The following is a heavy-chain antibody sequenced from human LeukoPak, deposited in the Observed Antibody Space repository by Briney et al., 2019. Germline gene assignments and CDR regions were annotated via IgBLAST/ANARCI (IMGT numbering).Heavy chain of an antibody. V-gene: IGHV3-30*18. D-gene: IGHD3-22*01. CDR2: ISYDGSNK. CDR1: GFTFSSYG. Sequence: PGRSLRLSCAASGFTFSSYGMHWVRQAPGKGLEWVAVISYDGSNKYYADSVKGRFTISRDNSENTLYLQMNSLRAEDTAVYYCAKFGSYYYDSSGYLRADAFDIRGQGTMVTVSS. CDR3: AKFGSYYYDSSGYLRADAFDI. J-gene: IGHJ3*02.